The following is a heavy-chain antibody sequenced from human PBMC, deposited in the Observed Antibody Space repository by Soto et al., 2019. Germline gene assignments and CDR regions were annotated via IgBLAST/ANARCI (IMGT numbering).Heavy chain of an antibody. CDR3: ARERITDNWFDP. CDR1: GGSFSGYY. V-gene: IGHV4-59*01. CDR2: IYYSGST. J-gene: IGHJ5*02. D-gene: IGHD3-16*01. Sequence: SETLSLTCAVYGGSFSGYYWSWIRQPPGKGLEWIGYIYYSGSTNYNPSLKSRVTISVDTSKNQFSLKLSSVTAADTAVYYCARERITDNWFDPWGQGTLVTVS.